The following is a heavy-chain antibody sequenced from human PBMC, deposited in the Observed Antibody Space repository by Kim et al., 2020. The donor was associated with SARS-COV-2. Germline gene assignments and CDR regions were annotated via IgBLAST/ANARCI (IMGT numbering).Heavy chain of an antibody. D-gene: IGHD3-10*01. V-gene: IGHV5-51*01. CDR3: ARHTYYYGSGSYYPGGMDV. J-gene: IGHJ6*02. Sequence: GESLKISCKGSGYSFTSYWIGWVRQMPGKGLEWMGIIYPGDSDTRYSPSFQGQVTIPADKSISTAYLQWSSLKASDTAMYYCARHTYYYGSGSYYPGGMDVWGQGTTGTVSS. CDR1: GYSFTSYW. CDR2: IYPGDSDT.